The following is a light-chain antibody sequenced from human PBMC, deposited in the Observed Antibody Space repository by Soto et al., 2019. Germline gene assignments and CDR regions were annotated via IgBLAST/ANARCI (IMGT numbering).Light chain of an antibody. CDR1: QSVSGSY. CDR2: GAS. Sequence: EIVLTQSPGTLSLSPGESATLSCRASQSVSGSYLAWYQQKPGQAPRLLIFGASTRATGIPDRFSGSGSGTDFTLNISRLEPEDFAVYYCQQYGRPPYTFGQGTKLESK. V-gene: IGKV3-20*01. J-gene: IGKJ2*01. CDR3: QQYGRPPYT.